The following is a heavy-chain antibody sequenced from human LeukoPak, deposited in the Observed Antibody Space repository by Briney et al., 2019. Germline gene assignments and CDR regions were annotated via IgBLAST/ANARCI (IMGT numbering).Heavy chain of an antibody. V-gene: IGHV1-2*02. J-gene: IGHJ4*02. Sequence: ASVKVSCKASGYIFTGYYIHWVRQAPGQGLEWIGWINPNSGGTNYAQKFQGRVTMTRDTSISTAYMELSRLRSDDTAVYYCARVTRVNFYGSGSYNFWGQGTLVTVSS. CDR2: INPNSGGT. CDR3: ARVTRVNFYGSGSYNF. CDR1: GYIFTGYY. D-gene: IGHD3-10*01.